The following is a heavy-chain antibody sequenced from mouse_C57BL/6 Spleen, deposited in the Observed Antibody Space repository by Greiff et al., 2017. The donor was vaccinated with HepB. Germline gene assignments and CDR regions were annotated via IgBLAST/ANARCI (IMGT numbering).Heavy chain of an antibody. CDR2: IRNKANGYTT. CDR3: ARSIYDGYYPFAY. D-gene: IGHD2-3*01. V-gene: IGHV7-3*01. CDR1: GFTFTDYY. J-gene: IGHJ3*01. Sequence: EVQLQQSGGGLVQPGGSLSLSCAASGFTFTDYYMSWVRQPPGKALEWLGFIRNKANGYTTEYSASVKGRFTISRDNSQSILYLQMNALRAEDSATYYCARSIYDGYYPFAYWGQGTLVTVSA.